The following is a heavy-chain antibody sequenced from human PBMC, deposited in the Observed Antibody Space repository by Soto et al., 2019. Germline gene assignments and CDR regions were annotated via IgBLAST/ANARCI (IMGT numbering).Heavy chain of an antibody. D-gene: IGHD6-13*01. J-gene: IGHJ3*02. CDR3: DAATTWYPTI. CDR1: GGSISSSTYY. V-gene: IGHV4-39*01. CDR2: IYYTGSA. Sequence: SETLSLTCTVSGGSISSSTYYWGWIRQPPGKGLEWIGNIYYTGSAYYNASLKSRVTISVDTSKNQFSLTLSSVTAADTAVYYCDAATTWYPTIWGQGTMVTVSS.